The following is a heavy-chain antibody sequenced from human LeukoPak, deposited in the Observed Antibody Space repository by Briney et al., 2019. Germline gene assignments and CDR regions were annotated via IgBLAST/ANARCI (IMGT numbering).Heavy chain of an antibody. CDR3: ARDQTDFWSGYYSFDI. D-gene: IGHD3-3*01. V-gene: IGHV1-69*13. CDR2: IIPIFGTA. CDR1: GGTFSSYA. Sequence: ASVKVSCKASGGTFSSYAISWVRQAPGQGLEWMGGIIPIFGTANYAQKFQGRVTITADESTSTAYMELSSLRSEDTAVYYCARDQTDFWSGYYSFDIWGQGTMVTVSS. J-gene: IGHJ3*02.